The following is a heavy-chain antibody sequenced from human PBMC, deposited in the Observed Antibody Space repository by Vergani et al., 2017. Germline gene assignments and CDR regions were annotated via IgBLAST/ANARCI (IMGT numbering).Heavy chain of an antibody. CDR1: GFTFDDYA. CDR2: INWNSDSI. D-gene: IGHD6-13*01. J-gene: IGHJ2*01. CDR3: VKDIAASGNYWYFDL. Sequence: VQLVESGGGLVQPGRSLRLSCAASGFTFDDYAMHWVRQAPGKGLEWVSGINWNSDSIAYADSVKGRFTISRDNAKNSLYLQMNSLRAEDTALYYCVKDIAASGNYWYFDLWGRGTLVTDSS. V-gene: IGHV3-9*01.